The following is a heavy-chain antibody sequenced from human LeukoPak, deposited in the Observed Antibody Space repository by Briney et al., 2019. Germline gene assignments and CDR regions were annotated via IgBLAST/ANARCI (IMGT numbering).Heavy chain of an antibody. V-gene: IGHV3-13*01. Sequence: PGGSLRLSCAASGFTFSSYDMHWVRQATGKGLEWVSAIGTAGDTYYPGSVKGRFTISRENAKNSLYLQMNSLRAEDTAVYYCAKPSYYDFWSASLGWFDPWGQGTLVTVSS. J-gene: IGHJ5*02. CDR1: GFTFSSYD. CDR3: AKPSYYDFWSASLGWFDP. D-gene: IGHD3-3*01. CDR2: IGTAGDT.